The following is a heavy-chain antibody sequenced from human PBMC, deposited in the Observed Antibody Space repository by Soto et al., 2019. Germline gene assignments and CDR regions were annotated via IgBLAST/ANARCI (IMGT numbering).Heavy chain of an antibody. CDR3: AKEGYCSGGSCFYYCYGMGV. Sequence: GGSLRLSCAASGFTFSSYAMSWVRQAPGKGLEWVSAISGSGGSTYYADSVKGRFTISRDNSKNTLYLQMNSLRAEDTAVYYCAKEGYCSGGSCFYYCYGMGVWGQGTTVTVSS. J-gene: IGHJ6*02. CDR2: ISGSGGST. CDR1: GFTFSSYA. D-gene: IGHD2-15*01. V-gene: IGHV3-23*01.